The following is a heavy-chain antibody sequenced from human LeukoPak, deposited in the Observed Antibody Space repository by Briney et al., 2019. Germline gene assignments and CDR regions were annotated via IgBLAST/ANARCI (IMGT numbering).Heavy chain of an antibody. CDR2: ISGSGSST. V-gene: IGHV3-23*01. CDR1: GFTFSSYA. Sequence: PGGSLRLSCAASGFTFSSYAMNCVRQAPGKGLEGVAAISGSGSSTYYADSVKGRFTISRDNSKNTLYLQMNSLRAEDTAVYYCAKRYGDYEGNWGQGTLVTVSS. D-gene: IGHD4-17*01. CDR3: AKRYGDYEGN. J-gene: IGHJ4*02.